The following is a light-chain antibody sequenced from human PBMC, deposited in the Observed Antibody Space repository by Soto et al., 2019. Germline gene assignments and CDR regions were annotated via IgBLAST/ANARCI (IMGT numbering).Light chain of an antibody. CDR2: DAS. CDR3: QQRSNWLWT. CDR1: QSVSSN. Sequence: EIVLTQSPATLSLSPGERATLSCRASQSVSSNLAWYQQKPGQAPRLLIYDASNRATGIPARFSGSGSGTDFTLTISSLEPEDFAVYYCQQRSNWLWTFGQGTKVEIQ. V-gene: IGKV3-11*01. J-gene: IGKJ1*01.